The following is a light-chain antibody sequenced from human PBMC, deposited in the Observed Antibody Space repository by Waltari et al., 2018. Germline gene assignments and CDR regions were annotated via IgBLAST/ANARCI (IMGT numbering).Light chain of an antibody. J-gene: IGLJ2*01. CDR2: RDA. CDR1: NPNVASNS. V-gene: IGLV1-44*01. Sequence: QSVLTQPPSATGTPGQRVTITCSRSNPNVASNSVHWYQQLPGMAPKLLIYRDAQRPSGVPDRFSGSKSGISASLAINALQSDDEGHYFCAVWDDNLSGVVFGGGTMVTVL. CDR3: AVWDDNLSGVV.